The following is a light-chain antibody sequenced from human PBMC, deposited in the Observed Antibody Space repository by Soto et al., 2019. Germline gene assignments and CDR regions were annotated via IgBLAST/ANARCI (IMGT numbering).Light chain of an antibody. J-gene: IGKJ1*01. CDR1: QSISSTF. CDR2: GAS. V-gene: IGKV3-20*01. CDR3: QQYDSSWT. Sequence: EIVLTQSPGTLSLSPGERATLSCRASQSISSTFLAWYQHKPGQAPRVLTYGASRRATGIPDRFTGSGSGTDFTLTISRLEPEDFALYYCQQYDSSWTFGQGTKVEMK.